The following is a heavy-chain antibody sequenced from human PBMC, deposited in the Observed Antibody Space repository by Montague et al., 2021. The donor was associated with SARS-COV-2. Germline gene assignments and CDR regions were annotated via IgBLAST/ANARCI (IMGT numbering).Heavy chain of an antibody. D-gene: IGHD1-26*01. Sequence: SETLSLACAVYGGSFSGYYWSWIRQPPGKGLEWIGEINHSGSTNYNPSLKSRVTISVDTSKNQFFLKLSSVTAADTAVYYCARDHPRGSYFLSYYYGMDVWGQGTPVTVSS. CDR3: ARDHPRGSYFLSYYYGMDV. V-gene: IGHV4-34*01. J-gene: IGHJ6*02. CDR2: INHSGST. CDR1: GGSFSGYY.